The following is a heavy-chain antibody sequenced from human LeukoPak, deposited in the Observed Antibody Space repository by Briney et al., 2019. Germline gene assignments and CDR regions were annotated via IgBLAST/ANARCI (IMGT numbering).Heavy chain of an antibody. CDR1: GGSISSYY. J-gene: IGHJ3*02. V-gene: IGHV4-4*07. D-gene: IGHD3-9*01. CDR3: ARSGILTGYRNAFDI. CDR2: IYTSGST. Sequence: SETLSHTCTVSGGSISSYYWSWIRQPAGKGLEWIGRIYTSGSTNYNPSLKSRVTMSVDTSKNQFSLKLSSVTAADTAVYYCARSGILTGYRNAFDIWGQGTMVTVSS.